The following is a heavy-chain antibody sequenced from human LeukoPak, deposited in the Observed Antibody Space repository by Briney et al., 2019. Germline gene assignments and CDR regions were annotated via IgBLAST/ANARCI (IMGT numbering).Heavy chain of an antibody. CDR1: GFTFSSYS. J-gene: IGHJ4*02. Sequence: GGSLRLSCAASGFTFSSYSMNWVRQAPGKGLEWASSISSSSSYIYYADSVKGRFTISRDNAKNSLYLQMNSLRAEDTAVYYCARESYGDYVFDYWGQGTLVTVSS. V-gene: IGHV3-21*01. D-gene: IGHD4-17*01. CDR3: ARESYGDYVFDY. CDR2: ISSSSSYI.